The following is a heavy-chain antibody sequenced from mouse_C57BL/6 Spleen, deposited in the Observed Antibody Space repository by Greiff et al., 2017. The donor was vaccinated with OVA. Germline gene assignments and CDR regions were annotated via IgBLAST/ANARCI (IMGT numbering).Heavy chain of an antibody. CDR1: GFNIKDYY. D-gene: IGHD1-1*01. J-gene: IGHJ2*01. V-gene: IGHV14-2*01. CDR2: IDPEDGET. Sequence: EVKLQESGAELVKPGASVKLSCTASGFNIKDYYMHWVKQRTEQGLEWIGRIDPEDGETKYAPKFQGKATITADTSSNTAYLQLSSLTSADSAVYYCARLSRARRYYCDYWGQGTTLTVSS. CDR3: ARLSRARRYYCDY.